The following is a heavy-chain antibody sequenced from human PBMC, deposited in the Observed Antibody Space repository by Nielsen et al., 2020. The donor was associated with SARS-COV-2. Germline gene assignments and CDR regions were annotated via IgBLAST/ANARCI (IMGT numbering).Heavy chain of an antibody. V-gene: IGHV3-30*04. CDR3: AREDLYYYGSGSYI. CDR1: GFTFSQYG. CDR2: ISHDESSQ. D-gene: IGHD3-10*01. J-gene: IGHJ4*02. Sequence: GGSLRLSCAASGFTFSQYGLDWVRQAPGKGLEWVAMISHDESSQYYADSVKGRFTISRDNAKNTLYLQMNSLRAEDTAVYYCAREDLYYYGSGSYIWGQGTLVTVSS.